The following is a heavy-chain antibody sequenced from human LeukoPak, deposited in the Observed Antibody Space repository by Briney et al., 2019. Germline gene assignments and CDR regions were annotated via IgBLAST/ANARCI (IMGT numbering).Heavy chain of an antibody. CDR3: AVGPPVLTYYYDSSGYHTLDY. V-gene: IGHV1-69*13. CDR2: IIPILGTA. J-gene: IGHJ4*02. Sequence: ASVKVSCKASGGTFSSYAISWVRQAPGQGLEWMGGIIPILGTANYAQKFQGRVTITADESTSTAYMELSSLRSEDTAVYYCAVGPPVLTYYYDSSGYHTLDYWGQGTLVTVSS. D-gene: IGHD3-22*01. CDR1: GGTFSSYA.